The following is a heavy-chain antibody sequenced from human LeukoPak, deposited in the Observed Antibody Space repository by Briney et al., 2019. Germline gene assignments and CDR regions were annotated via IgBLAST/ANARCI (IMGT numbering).Heavy chain of an antibody. CDR2: IYYSGST. J-gene: IGHJ5*02. CDR3: AMTTVTTHYNWFDP. Sequence: PSETLSLTCTVSGGSISSSSYYWGRIRQPPGKGLEWIGSIYYSGSTYYNPSLKSRVTISVDTSKNQFSLKLSSVTAADTAVYYCAMTTVTTHYNWFDPWGQGTLVTVSS. D-gene: IGHD4-17*01. V-gene: IGHV4-39*07. CDR1: GGSISSSSYY.